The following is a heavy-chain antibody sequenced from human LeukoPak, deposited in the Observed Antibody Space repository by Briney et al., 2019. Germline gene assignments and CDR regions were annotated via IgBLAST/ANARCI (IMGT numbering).Heavy chain of an antibody. CDR1: GYSFTNFW. D-gene: IGHD3-16*02. CDR2: IYPGDSDT. J-gene: IGHJ4*02. V-gene: IGHV5-51*01. Sequence: GESLKISCKGSGYSFTNFWIGWVRQMPGRGLEWMGIIYPGDSDTRYSPSFQGHVTISADRSISTTYLQWNSLKASDTAMYYCARHYQFDYWGQGTLVTVSP. CDR3: ARHYQFDY.